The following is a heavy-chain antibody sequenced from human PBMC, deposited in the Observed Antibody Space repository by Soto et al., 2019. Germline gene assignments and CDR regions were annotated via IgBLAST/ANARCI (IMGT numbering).Heavy chain of an antibody. D-gene: IGHD3-22*01. CDR2: FDPEDGET. J-gene: IGHJ4*02. V-gene: IGHV1-24*01. CDR3: ATAVVKNDYYDSSGYYYSFDY. CDR1: GYTLTELS. Sequence: GASVKVSCKVSGYTLTELSMRWVRQAPGKGLEWMGGFDPEDGETIYAQKFQGRVTMTEDTSTDTAYMELSSLRSEDTAVYYCATAVVKNDYYDSSGYYYSFDYWGQGTLVTVSS.